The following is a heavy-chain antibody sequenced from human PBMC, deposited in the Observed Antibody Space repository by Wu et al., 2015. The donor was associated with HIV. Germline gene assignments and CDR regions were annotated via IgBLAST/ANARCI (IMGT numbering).Heavy chain of an antibody. CDR1: GYTFTGYY. J-gene: IGHJ3*02. V-gene: IGHV1-2*02. CDR2: IHPNSGGT. Sequence: QVQLVQSGAEVKKPGASVKVSCKASGYTFTGYYMHWVRQAPGQGLEWMGWIHPNSGGTNYAQKFQGRVTMTRDTSISTAYMELSRLRSDDTAVYYCATHSPYYDSSGIPFDIWGQGTMVTVSS. CDR3: ATHSPYYDSSGIPFDI. D-gene: IGHD3-22*01.